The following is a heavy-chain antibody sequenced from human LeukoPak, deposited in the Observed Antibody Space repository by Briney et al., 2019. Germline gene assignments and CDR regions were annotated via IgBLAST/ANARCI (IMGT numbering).Heavy chain of an antibody. Sequence: ASVKVSCKASGYTFTGYYMHWVRQAPGQGLEWMGWINPNSGGTNYAQKFQGRVTMTRDTSISTAYMELSRLRSDDTAVYYCARAALRLVPLYYFDYWGQGTLVTVSS. D-gene: IGHD6-6*01. V-gene: IGHV1-2*02. J-gene: IGHJ4*02. CDR3: ARAALRLVPLYYFDY. CDR1: GYTFTGYY. CDR2: INPNSGGT.